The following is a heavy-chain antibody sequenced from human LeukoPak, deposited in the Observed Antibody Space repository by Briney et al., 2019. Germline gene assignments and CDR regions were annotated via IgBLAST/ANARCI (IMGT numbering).Heavy chain of an antibody. D-gene: IGHD1-26*01. V-gene: IGHV3-74*01. CDR3: ARGGSTSPWGKLDP. Sequence: HSGGSLRLSCAASGFTFSSYWMYWVRQAPGKGLVWVSRVNGDARSTSYADSVKGRFTISRDNAKSTVYLQMNSLRAEDTAVYYCARGGSTSPWGKLDPWGQGILVTVSS. CDR2: VNGDARST. CDR1: GFTFSSYW. J-gene: IGHJ5*02.